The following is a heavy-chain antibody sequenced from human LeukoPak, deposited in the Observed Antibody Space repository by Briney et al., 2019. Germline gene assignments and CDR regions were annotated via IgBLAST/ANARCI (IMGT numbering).Heavy chain of an antibody. CDR1: GGSISSGGYY. CDR2: IYYSGST. V-gene: IGHV4-31*03. Sequence: SETLSLTCTVSGGSISSGGYYWSWIRQHPGKGLEWIGYIYYSGSTYYNPYLKSRVTISVDTSTNPVSLKLSSVTTADTAVYYCPRDREWATFDYWAQGTLVTVSS. D-gene: IGHD5-12*01. CDR3: PRDREWATFDY. J-gene: IGHJ4*02.